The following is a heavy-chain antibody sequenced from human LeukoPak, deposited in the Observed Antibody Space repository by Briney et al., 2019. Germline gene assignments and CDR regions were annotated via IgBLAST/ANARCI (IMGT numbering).Heavy chain of an antibody. J-gene: IGHJ4*02. D-gene: IGHD3-10*01. Sequence: ASVKVSCKASGYTFTSYAMNWVRQAPGQGLEWMGWISGYNGNTNYAQKLQGRVTMTTDTSTNTAYMELRSLRSDDTAVYYCARVAPHRRLAVSGLIYFDYWGQGTLVTVSS. CDR3: ARVAPHRRLAVSGLIYFDY. CDR1: GYTFTSYA. V-gene: IGHV1-18*01. CDR2: ISGYNGNT.